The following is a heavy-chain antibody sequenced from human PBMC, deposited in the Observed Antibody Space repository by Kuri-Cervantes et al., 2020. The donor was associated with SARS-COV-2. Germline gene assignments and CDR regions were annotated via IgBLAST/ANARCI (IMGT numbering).Heavy chain of an antibody. J-gene: IGHJ4*02. CDR2: MNPNSGNT. CDR3: ARDPSTYRAAAGYFDY. Sequence: ASVKVSCKASGYTFTSYDINRVRQATGQGLEWMGWMNPNSGNTGYAQKFQGRVTITRNTSISTAYMELSSLRSEDTAVYYCARDPSTYRAAAGYFDYWGQGTLVTVSS. V-gene: IGHV1-8*03. CDR1: GYTFTSYD. D-gene: IGHD6-13*01.